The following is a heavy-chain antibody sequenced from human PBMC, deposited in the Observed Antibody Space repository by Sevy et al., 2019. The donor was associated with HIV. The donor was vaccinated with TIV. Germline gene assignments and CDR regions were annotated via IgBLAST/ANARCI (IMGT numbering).Heavy chain of an antibody. V-gene: IGHV4-59*08. D-gene: IGHD3-22*01. CDR1: GGSISSDY. J-gene: IGHJ4*02. Sequence: SETLSLTCTVSGGSISSDYWSWIRQPPGKELEWIGYIYYRGSTNYNPSLKSRVTISVDTSKNQVSLKLSSVTAADTAVYYCARQTYYYDSGGYYLYYFDYWGQGTLVTVSS. CDR3: ARQTYYYDSGGYYLYYFDY. CDR2: IYYRGST.